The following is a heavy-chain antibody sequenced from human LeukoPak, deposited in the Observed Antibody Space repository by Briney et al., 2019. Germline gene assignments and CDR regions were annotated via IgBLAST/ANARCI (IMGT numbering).Heavy chain of an antibody. CDR2: ITSSRGTI. J-gene: IGHJ4*02. V-gene: IGHV3-48*01. D-gene: IGHD3-16*01. CDR1: GFTFSGYS. Sequence: GGSLRLSCAASGFTFSGYSMNWVRQAPGRGLERVSYITSSRGTIYYADSVKGRFTISRDNAKNSLYLQMNSLRAEDTAVYYCARDRTLGEFDFWGQGTLVTVSS. CDR3: ARDRTLGEFDF.